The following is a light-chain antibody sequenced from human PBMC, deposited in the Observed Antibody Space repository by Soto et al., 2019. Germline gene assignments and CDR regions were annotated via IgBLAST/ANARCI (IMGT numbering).Light chain of an antibody. J-gene: IGKJ3*01. CDR3: QQRSPLT. CDR2: DSY. Sequence: EIVLTQSPATLSVSPGERVTLSCRASQGIGSTLAWYRQQPGQAPGLLIYDSYIRATGVPARFSGSGSGTNFTLTISSLQPEDFAAYYCQQRSPLTFGPGTKVDI. CDR1: QGIGST. V-gene: IGKV3D-11*01.